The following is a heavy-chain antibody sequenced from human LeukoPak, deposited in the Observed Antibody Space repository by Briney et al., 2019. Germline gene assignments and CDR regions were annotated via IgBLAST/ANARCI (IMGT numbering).Heavy chain of an antibody. Sequence: SETLSLTCAVSGGSISSGGYYWSWIRQHPGKGLEWIGYIYYSGSTNYNPSLKSRVTISVDTSKNQFSLKLSSVTAADTAVYYCATTWGGRAGPPNYYYYGMDVWGQGTTVTVSS. CDR2: IYYSGST. V-gene: IGHV4-61*08. J-gene: IGHJ6*02. CDR3: ATTWGGRAGPPNYYYYGMDV. CDR1: GGSISSGGYY. D-gene: IGHD3-16*01.